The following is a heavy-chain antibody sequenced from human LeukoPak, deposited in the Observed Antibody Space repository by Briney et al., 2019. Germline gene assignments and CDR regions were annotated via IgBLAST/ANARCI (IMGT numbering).Heavy chain of an antibody. Sequence: SETLSLTCTVSVGSITSYYWSWIRQPPGKELEWIGYIYYTGSTSYNPSLRSRVTISVEKSKNQCSLNLGSVTAAGTAVYYFATAPILYYFDCWGQGTLVTVSS. J-gene: IGHJ4*02. V-gene: IGHV4-59*08. CDR3: ATAPILYYFDC. D-gene: IGHD5-18*01. CDR1: VGSITSYY. CDR2: IYYTGST.